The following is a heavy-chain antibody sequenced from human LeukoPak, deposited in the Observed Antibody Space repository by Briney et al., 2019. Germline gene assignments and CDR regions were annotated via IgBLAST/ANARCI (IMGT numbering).Heavy chain of an antibody. CDR3: AREGGGSSWYGWVNWFDP. D-gene: IGHD6-13*01. Sequence: SETLSLTCTVSGGSISSYYWSWIRQPPGKGLEWIGYIYYSGSTNYNPSLKSRVTISVDTSKNQFSLKLSSVTAADTAVYYCAREGGGSSWYGWVNWFDPWGQGTLVTVSS. CDR1: GGSISSYY. J-gene: IGHJ5*02. V-gene: IGHV4-59*01. CDR2: IYYSGST.